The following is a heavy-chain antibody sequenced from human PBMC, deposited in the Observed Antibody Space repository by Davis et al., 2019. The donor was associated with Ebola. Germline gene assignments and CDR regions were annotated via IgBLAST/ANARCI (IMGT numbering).Heavy chain of an antibody. V-gene: IGHV4-61*01. CDR1: GGSVSSGSYY. J-gene: IGHJ5*02. Sequence: ETLSLTCTVSGGSVSSGSYYWSWIRQPPGKGLEWIGYIYYSGSTNYNPSLKSRVTISVDPSKNQFSLKLSSVTAADTAVYYCARATITGTTGWFDPWGQGTLVTVSS. D-gene: IGHD1-20*01. CDR3: ARATITGTTGWFDP. CDR2: IYYSGST.